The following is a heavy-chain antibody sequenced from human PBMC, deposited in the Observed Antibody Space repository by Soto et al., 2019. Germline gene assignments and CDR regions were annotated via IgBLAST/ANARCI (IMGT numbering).Heavy chain of an antibody. CDR1: GGTFSSYA. Sequence: QVQLVQSGAEVKKPGSSVKVSCKASGGTFSSYAISWVRQAPGQGLEWMGGIIPIFGTANYAQKFQGRVTITADNSTSTAYMELSSLRSEDTAVYYCARAIDVDTAMGIKYYFDYWGQGTLVTVSS. D-gene: IGHD5-18*01. CDR3: ARAIDVDTAMGIKYYFDY. CDR2: IIPIFGTA. J-gene: IGHJ4*02. V-gene: IGHV1-69*06.